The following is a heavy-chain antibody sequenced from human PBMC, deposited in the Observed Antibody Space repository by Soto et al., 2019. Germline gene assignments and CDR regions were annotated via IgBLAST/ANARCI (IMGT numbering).Heavy chain of an antibody. CDR2: IVVGSGNT. D-gene: IGHD2-15*01. V-gene: IGHV1-58*02. Sequence: SVKVSCKASGFTFTSSAMQWVRQARGQRLEWIGWIVVGSGNTNYAQKFQERVTITRDMSTSTAYMELSSLRSEDTAVYYCAATFPYCSGGSCPDFDPWGQGTLVTVSS. J-gene: IGHJ5*02. CDR1: GFTFTSSA. CDR3: AATFPYCSGGSCPDFDP.